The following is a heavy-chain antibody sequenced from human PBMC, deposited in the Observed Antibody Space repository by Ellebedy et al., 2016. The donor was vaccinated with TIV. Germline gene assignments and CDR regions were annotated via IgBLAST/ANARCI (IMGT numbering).Heavy chain of an antibody. D-gene: IGHD1-26*01. CDR2: INSDGSST. V-gene: IGHV3-74*01. J-gene: IGHJ6*02. Sequence: PGGSLRLSCAASGFTFSSYWMHWVRQAPGKGLVWVSRINSDGSSTSYADSVKGRFTISRDNAKNSLYLQMNSLRAEDTAVYYCARDFGELPYYYYYGMDVWGQGTTVTVSS. CDR1: GFTFSSYW. CDR3: ARDFGELPYYYYYGMDV.